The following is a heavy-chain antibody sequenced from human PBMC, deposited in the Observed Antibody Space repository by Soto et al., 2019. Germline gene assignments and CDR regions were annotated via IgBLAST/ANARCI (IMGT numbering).Heavy chain of an antibody. J-gene: IGHJ6*02. CDR1: GFTFSSYG. CDR3: ARDYYGSGKQENYYYYGMDV. D-gene: IGHD3-10*01. Sequence: GGSLRLSCAASGFTFSSYGMHWVRQAPGKGLEWVAVIWYDGSNKYYANSVKGRFTVSRDNSKNTLYLQMNSLRAEDTAVYYCARDYYGSGKQENYYYYGMDVWGQGTTVTVSS. CDR2: IWYDGSNK. V-gene: IGHV3-33*01.